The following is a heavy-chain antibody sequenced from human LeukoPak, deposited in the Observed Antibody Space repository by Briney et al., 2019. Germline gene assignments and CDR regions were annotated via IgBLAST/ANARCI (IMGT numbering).Heavy chain of an antibody. CDR2: ISDSAGST. J-gene: IGHJ4*02. Sequence: GGSLRLSCAASGFTVSSNYMSWVRQAPGKGLEWVSAISDSAGSTYYADSVKGRFTISRDNSKNTLYLQMNSLRADDTAVYYCAKRIEYSSSSAYFDFWGQGALVTVSS. CDR3: AKRIEYSSSSAYFDF. V-gene: IGHV3-23*01. D-gene: IGHD6-6*01. CDR1: GFTVSSNY.